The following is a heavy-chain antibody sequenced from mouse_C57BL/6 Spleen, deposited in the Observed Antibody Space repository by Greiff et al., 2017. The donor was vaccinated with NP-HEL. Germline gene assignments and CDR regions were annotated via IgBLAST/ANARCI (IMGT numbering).Heavy chain of an antibody. V-gene: IGHV5-4*03. CDR2: ISDGGSYT. Sequence: EVKLMESGGGLVKPGGSLKLSCAASGFTFSSYAMSWVRQTPEKRLEWVATISDGGSYTYYPDNVKGRFTISRDNAKNNLYLQMSHLKSEDTAMYYCARYRQLRLRNYAMDYWGQGTSVTVSS. D-gene: IGHD3-2*02. CDR1: GFTFSSYA. CDR3: ARYRQLRLRNYAMDY. J-gene: IGHJ4*01.